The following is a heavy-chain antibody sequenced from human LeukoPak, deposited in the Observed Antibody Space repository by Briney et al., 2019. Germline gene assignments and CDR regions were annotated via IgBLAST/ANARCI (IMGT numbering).Heavy chain of an antibody. V-gene: IGHV1-69*02. CDR2: IIPILGIA. D-gene: IGHD2-2*01. CDR1: GGTFSSYT. J-gene: IGHJ6*02. Sequence: SVKVSCKASGGTFSSYTISWVRQAPGQGLEWMGRIIPILGIANYAQKFQGRVTIIADKSTSTAYMELSSLRSEDTAVYYCARALYCSSTSCYYYYGMDVWGQGTTVTVSS. CDR3: ARALYCSSTSCYYYYGMDV.